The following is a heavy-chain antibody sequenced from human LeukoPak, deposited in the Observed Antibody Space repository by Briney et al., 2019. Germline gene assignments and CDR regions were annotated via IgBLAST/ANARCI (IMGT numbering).Heavy chain of an antibody. J-gene: IGHJ5*02. Sequence: PGGSLRLSCEASGFTFSSYDMSWVRQAPGKGLEWVSGITGRGGNTYYADSLKGRFTISRDTSKNSLYLQMNSLRVEDTAVYYCAKSHGGEVLSSFGWFDPWGQGTLVTVSS. CDR2: ITGRGGNT. CDR3: AKSHGGEVLSSFGWFDP. V-gene: IGHV3-23*01. D-gene: IGHD2-21*01. CDR1: GFTFSSYD.